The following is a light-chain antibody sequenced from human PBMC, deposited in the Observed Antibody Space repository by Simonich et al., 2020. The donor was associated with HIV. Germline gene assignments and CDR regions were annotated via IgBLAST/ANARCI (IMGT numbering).Light chain of an antibody. V-gene: IGKV1-39*01. J-gene: IGKJ2*01. Sequence: IPLTQFPSFLSASVGDRVTIPGRANQGIINYLDLYQPKPGKAPNLLIYVASTLQSGVPSRFSGSGSGTDFSLTISSLQPEYFATYYCQQSYSPPYTFGQGTKLEIK. CDR1: QGIINY. CDR3: QQSYSPPYT. CDR2: VAS.